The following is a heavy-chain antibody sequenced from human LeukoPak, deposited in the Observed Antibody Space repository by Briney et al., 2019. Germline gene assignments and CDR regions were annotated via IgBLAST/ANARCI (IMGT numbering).Heavy chain of an antibody. CDR3: ARTMIVVVNYYFDY. J-gene: IGHJ4*02. D-gene: IGHD3-22*01. Sequence: SETLSLTCAVSGGSINSNNWWSWVRQPPGKGLEWIGEIYHSGSTNYNPSLKSRVTISVDKSKKQFSLKLSSVTAADTAVYYCARTMIVVVNYYFDYWGQGTLVTVSS. CDR2: IYHSGST. V-gene: IGHV4-4*02. CDR1: GGSINSNNW.